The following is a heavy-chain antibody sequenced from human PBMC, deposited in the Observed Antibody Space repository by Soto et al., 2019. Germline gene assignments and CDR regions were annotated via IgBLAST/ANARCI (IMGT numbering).Heavy chain of an antibody. J-gene: IGHJ4*02. CDR1: GFTFSSYG. V-gene: IGHV3-30*03. D-gene: IGHD3-22*01. CDR3: ARDTYYYDSSGYYYAN. CDR2: MSSDGSNK. Sequence: QVQLVESGGGVVQPGRSLRLSCAASGFTFSSYGMHWVRQAPGKGLEWVALMSSDGSNKYYADSVKGRFAISRDNSKNTLYRQMNSLRAEDTAVYYCARDTYYYDSSGYYYANWGQGTLVTVSS.